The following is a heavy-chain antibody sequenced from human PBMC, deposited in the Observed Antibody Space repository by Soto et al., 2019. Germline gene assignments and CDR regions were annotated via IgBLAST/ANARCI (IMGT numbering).Heavy chain of an antibody. V-gene: IGHV1-69*13. CDR2: IIPIFGTA. CDR3: AKVRYSSPMGYYYGMDV. CDR1: RVAFSKFI. D-gene: IGHD6-19*01. Sequence: GASVKVSCKASRVAFSKFIVTWVRQAPGLGLEWVGGIIPIFGTANYAQKFQGRVTITADESTSKSYMEVNNLRSEDTAVYYCAKVRYSSPMGYYYGMDVWGQGTTVTVSS. J-gene: IGHJ6*02.